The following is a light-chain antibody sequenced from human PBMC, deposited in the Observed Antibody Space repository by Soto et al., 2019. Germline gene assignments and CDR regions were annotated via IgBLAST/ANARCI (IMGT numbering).Light chain of an antibody. V-gene: IGKV1-5*01. CDR3: QQYNEYSRT. CDR1: QTISSW. CDR2: DAS. Sequence: DIQMTQSPSTLSASVGDRVTITCRASQTISSWLAWYQQKPGKAPKLLFYDASSLESGVPSRFSGSGSGTDFTLTISSLQPDDFATYYCQQYNEYSRTFGQGTKVDIK. J-gene: IGKJ1*01.